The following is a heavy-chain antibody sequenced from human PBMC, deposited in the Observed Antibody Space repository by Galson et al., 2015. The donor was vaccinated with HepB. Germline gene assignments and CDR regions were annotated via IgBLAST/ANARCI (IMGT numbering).Heavy chain of an antibody. CDR2: ISSSSSYI. CDR1: GITFNTYS. Sequence: SLRLSCAASGITFNTYSMNWVRQAPGKGLEWVSSISSSSSYIYYAASVKGRFTISRDNARNSLYLQMNSLRAEDTAVYHCATVEILVVRGGLRTKSYFDYWGRETLVTVSS. CDR3: ATVEILVVRGGLRTKSYFDY. J-gene: IGHJ4*02. V-gene: IGHV3-21*01. D-gene: IGHD3-10*01.